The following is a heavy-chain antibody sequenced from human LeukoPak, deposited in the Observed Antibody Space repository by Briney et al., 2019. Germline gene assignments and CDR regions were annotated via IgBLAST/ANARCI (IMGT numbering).Heavy chain of an antibody. CDR3: ARGGIVGDQDFDY. J-gene: IGHJ4*02. CDR2: ISSSSSYI. D-gene: IGHD1-26*01. V-gene: IGHV3-21*01. CDR1: GFTFSSYS. Sequence: GGSLRLSCAASGFTFSSYSMNWVRQAPGKGLEWVSSISSSSSYIYYADSVKGRFTISRDNAKNSLYLQMNSLRAEDTAVYYCARGGIVGDQDFDYWGQGTLVTVSS.